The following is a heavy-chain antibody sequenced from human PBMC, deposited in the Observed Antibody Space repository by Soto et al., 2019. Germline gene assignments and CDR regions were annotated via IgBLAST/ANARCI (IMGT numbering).Heavy chain of an antibody. V-gene: IGHV3-21*01. Sequence: EVQLVESGGGLVKPGGSLRLSCAASGFTFSSYSMNWVRQAPGKGLEWVSSISSSSSYIYYADSVKGRFTISRDNAKNSLYLQMNSLRAEDTAVYYCARRVGATTADYWGQGTLVTVSS. D-gene: IGHD1-26*01. CDR2: ISSSSSYI. J-gene: IGHJ4*02. CDR1: GFTFSSYS. CDR3: ARRVGATTADY.